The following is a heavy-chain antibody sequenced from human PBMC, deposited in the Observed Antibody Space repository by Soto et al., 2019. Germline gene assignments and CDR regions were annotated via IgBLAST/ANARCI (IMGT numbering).Heavy chain of an antibody. CDR2: ISGSGGST. J-gene: IGHJ4*02. CDR3: AKDRLLLWFGEIDY. Sequence: EVQLLESGGGLVQPGGSLRLSCAASGFTFSSYAMSWVRQAPGKGLEWVSAISGSGGSTYYADSVKGRFTISRDNSKNTLYLQMNSRRAEDTAVYYCAKDRLLLWFGEIDYWGQGTLVTVSS. V-gene: IGHV3-23*01. D-gene: IGHD3-10*01. CDR1: GFTFSSYA.